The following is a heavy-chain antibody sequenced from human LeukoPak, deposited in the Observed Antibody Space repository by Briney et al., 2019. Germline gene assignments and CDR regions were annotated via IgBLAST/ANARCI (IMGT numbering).Heavy chain of an antibody. CDR3: ARVVPAAKYFDY. Sequence: AGGSLRLSCAASGFTFSDYYMSWIRQAPGKGLEWVSYISSSGSTIYYADSVKGRFTISRDNAKNSLYLQMNSLRAEDTAVYYCARVVPAAKYFDYWGQGTLVTVSS. CDR2: ISSSGSTI. V-gene: IGHV3-11*01. D-gene: IGHD2-2*01. CDR1: GFTFSDYY. J-gene: IGHJ4*02.